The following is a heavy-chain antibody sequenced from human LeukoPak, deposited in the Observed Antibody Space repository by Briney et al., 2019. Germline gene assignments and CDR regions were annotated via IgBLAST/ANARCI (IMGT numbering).Heavy chain of an antibody. D-gene: IGHD2-2*01. CDR1: GGSLSGQC. CDR3: ATENIVVVPAGAYTWFDP. CDR2: INNSGSN. J-gene: IGHJ5*02. Sequence: SQTMSLTSAVYGGSLSGQCWSWNRHPPGRGMEWNGEINNSGSNNYNPSINSRVTISVDTSKNQFSLKLSSVTAADTAVYYCATENIVVVPAGAYTWFDPWGQGTLVTVSS. V-gene: IGHV4-34*01.